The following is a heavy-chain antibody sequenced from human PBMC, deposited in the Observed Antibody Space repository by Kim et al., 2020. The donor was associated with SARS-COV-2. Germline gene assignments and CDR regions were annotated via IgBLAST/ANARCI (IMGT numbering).Heavy chain of an antibody. D-gene: IGHD3-16*02. Sequence: GGSLRLSCAASGFTFSSYAMSWVRQAPGKGLEWVSAISGSGGSTYYADSVKGRFTISRDNSKNTLYLQMNSLRAEDTAVYYCAKDPSSDYVWGSYPQPPVDWGQGTLVTVSS. CDR2: ISGSGGST. CDR1: GFTFSSYA. J-gene: IGHJ4*02. CDR3: AKDPSSDYVWGSYPQPPVD. V-gene: IGHV3-23*01.